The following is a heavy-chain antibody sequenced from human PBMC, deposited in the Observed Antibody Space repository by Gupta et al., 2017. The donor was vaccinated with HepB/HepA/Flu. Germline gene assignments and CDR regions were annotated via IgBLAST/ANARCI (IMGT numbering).Heavy chain of an antibody. CDR3: ATLRGSTAIDY. CDR1: GDSISSYY. CDR2: VYYSGST. J-gene: IGHJ4*02. Sequence: QVQLQESGPGLVKPSETLSLTCLVSGDSISSYYWSWIRQPPGKGLEWIGYVYYSGSTTYNPSLKSRVTISVDTSKNQFSLNLRSVTAADTAVYYCATLRGSTAIDYWGQGTLVTVSS. D-gene: IGHD5-18*01. V-gene: IGHV4-59*08.